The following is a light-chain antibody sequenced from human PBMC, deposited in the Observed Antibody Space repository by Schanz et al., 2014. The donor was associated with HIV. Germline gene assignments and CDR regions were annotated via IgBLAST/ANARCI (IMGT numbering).Light chain of an antibody. V-gene: IGLV1-44*01. J-gene: IGLJ2*01. Sequence: QSVLTQPPSASGTPGQRVTISCSISGSNIGSNTVNWYQQLPGTAPKLLIYATYQRPSGVPDRFSGSGSATSASLAISGLQSEDEADYYCGTWDDSLKGVVFGGGTKLTVL. CDR1: GSNIGSNT. CDR2: ATY. CDR3: GTWDDSLKGVV.